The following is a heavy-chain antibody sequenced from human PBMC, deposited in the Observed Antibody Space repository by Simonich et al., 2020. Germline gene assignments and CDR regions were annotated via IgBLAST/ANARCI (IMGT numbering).Heavy chain of an antibody. CDR2: IRDYKGNT. D-gene: IGHD2-15*01. CDR3: ARYCSGGSCYSDY. CDR1: GYTVTSYG. V-gene: IGHV1-18*01. J-gene: IGHJ4*02. Sequence: QVQLVQSGAEVKKPGASVKVSCKASGYTVTSYGISWVRQAPGQGLEWMVWIRDYKGNTNYAQKLQGRGTMTTDTSTSTAYMELGSLRSDDTAVYYCARYCSGGSCYSDYWGQGTLVTVSS.